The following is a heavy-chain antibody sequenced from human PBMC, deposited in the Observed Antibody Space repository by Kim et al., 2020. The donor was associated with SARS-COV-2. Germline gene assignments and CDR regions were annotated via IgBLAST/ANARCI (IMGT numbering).Heavy chain of an antibody. J-gene: IGHJ4*02. Sequence: GGSLRLSCAASGFTFSSYWMSWVRQAPGKGLEWVANIKQDGSEKHYVDSVKGRFTISRDNAKNSLYLQMNSLRAEDTAVYYCATMVRGVIPMGTFDYWGQGNLVTVSS. CDR3: ATMVRGVIPMGTFDY. V-gene: IGHV3-7*01. CDR1: GFTFSSYW. D-gene: IGHD3-10*01. CDR2: IKQDGSEK.